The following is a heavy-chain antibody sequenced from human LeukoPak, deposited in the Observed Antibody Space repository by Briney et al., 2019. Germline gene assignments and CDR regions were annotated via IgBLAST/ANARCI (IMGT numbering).Heavy chain of an antibody. D-gene: IGHD2/OR15-2a*01. Sequence: GGSLRLSCAASGFTFSRYGMHWVRQAPGKGLEWVAVIWYDGSNEYYADSVKGRFTISRDNSKNTLYLQMNILRAEDTAVYYCARNILFAFDIWGQGTMVTVSS. J-gene: IGHJ3*02. CDR1: GFTFSRYG. CDR3: ARNILFAFDI. CDR2: IWYDGSNE. V-gene: IGHV3-33*01.